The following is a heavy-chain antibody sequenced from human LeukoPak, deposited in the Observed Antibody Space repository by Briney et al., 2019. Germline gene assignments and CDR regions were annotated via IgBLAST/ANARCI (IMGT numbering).Heavy chain of an antibody. J-gene: IGHJ4*02. CDR2: ISAYNGNT. V-gene: IGHV1-18*01. CDR3: ARVTPQDYGDYHY. CDR1: GYTFTSYA. Sequence: ASVKVSCKASGYTFTSYAMHWVRQAPGQRLEWMGWISAYNGNTNYAQKLQGRVTMTTDTSTSTAYMELRSLRSDDTAVYYCARVTPQDYGDYHYWGQGTLVTVSS. D-gene: IGHD4-17*01.